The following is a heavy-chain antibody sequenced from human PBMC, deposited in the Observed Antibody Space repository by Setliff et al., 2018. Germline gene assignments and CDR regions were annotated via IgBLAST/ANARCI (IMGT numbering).Heavy chain of an antibody. CDR2: IRQDGTNK. CDR1: GFTISNYW. Sequence: PGGSLRLSCVASGFTISNYWMAWVRQAPGKGLEWVADIRQDGTNKYYVDSVKGRFTISRDNSKNTLYLQMNSLRAEDTAVYYCAKALSPGQVGGYYYEMDSVYYCYMDVWGKGTTVTVSS. V-gene: IGHV3-7*03. D-gene: IGHD3-22*01. J-gene: IGHJ6*03. CDR3: AKALSPGQVGGYYYEMDSVYYCYMDV.